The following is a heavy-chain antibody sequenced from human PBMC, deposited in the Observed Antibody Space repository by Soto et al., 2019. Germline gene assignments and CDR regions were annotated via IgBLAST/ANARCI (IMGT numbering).Heavy chain of an antibody. V-gene: IGHV3-33*01. D-gene: IGHD3-10*01. J-gene: IGHJ6*02. CDR3: ARWGRDMDV. CDR1: GFNFSSYG. CDR2: IWYHGRSQ. Sequence: QVQLVESGGGVVQPGRSLRLSCAATGFNFSSYGMHWVRQAPGKGLEWVAVIWYHGRSQFYADSVQGRFTISRDNSKNTLYLHMNSLRDEDTAVYYCARWGRDMDVWGQGTTVTVSS.